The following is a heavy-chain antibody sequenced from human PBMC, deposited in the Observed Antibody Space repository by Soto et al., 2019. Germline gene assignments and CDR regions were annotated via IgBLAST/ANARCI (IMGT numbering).Heavy chain of an antibody. V-gene: IGHV1-69*02. CDR3: ARVVAAAADPNYYYYGMDV. D-gene: IGHD6-13*01. Sequence: EASVKVSCKASGGTFSSYTISWVRQAPGQGLEWMGRIIPILGIANYAQKFQGRVTITADKSTSTAYMELSSLRSEDTAVYYCARVVAAAADPNYYYYGMDVWGQGTTVTVSS. CDR2: IIPILGIA. J-gene: IGHJ6*02. CDR1: GGTFSSYT.